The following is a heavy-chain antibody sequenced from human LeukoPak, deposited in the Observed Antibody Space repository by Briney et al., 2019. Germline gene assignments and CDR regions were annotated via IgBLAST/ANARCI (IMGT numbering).Heavy chain of an antibody. D-gene: IGHD3-16*01. CDR2: IYYSGST. CDR1: GGSISSYY. CDR3: AREGVSKYYFDY. Sequence: SETLSLTCTVSGGSISSYYWSWIRQPPGKGLEWIGYIYYSGSTDYNPSLKSRVTISVDTSKNQFSLKLSSVTAADTAVYYCAREGVSKYYFDYWGRGTMVTVSS. V-gene: IGHV4-59*01. J-gene: IGHJ4*02.